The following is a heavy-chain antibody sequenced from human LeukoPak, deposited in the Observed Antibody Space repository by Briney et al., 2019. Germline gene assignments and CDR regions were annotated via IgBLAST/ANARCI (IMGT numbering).Heavy chain of an antibody. V-gene: IGHV4-39*01. J-gene: IGHJ4*02. CDR1: GGSISSSSYY. CDR2: IYYSGST. Sequence: PSETLSLTCTVSGGSISSSSYYWGWIRQPPGKGLEWIGSIYYSGSTYYNPSLKSRVTISVDTSKNQFSLKLSCVTAADTAVYYCATLSMITFGGVTKMYSYYFDYWGQGTLVTVSS. D-gene: IGHD3-16*01. CDR3: ATLSMITFGGVTKMYSYYFDY.